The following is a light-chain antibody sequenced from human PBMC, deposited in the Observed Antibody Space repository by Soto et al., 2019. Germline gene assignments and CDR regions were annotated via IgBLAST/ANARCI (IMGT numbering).Light chain of an antibody. J-gene: IGKJ5*01. V-gene: IGKV3-15*01. Sequence: EIVMTQSPATLSVSPGERATLSCRASQSVSSNLAWYQQKPGQAPRLLFYGASTRATGIPARFSGSGSGTEFTLTISSLQSEDFAVYYCQQYNNWTPITFGQGTRLEMK. CDR2: GAS. CDR1: QSVSSN. CDR3: QQYNNWTPIT.